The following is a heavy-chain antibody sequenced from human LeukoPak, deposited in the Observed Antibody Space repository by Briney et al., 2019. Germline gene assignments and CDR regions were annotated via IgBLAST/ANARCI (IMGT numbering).Heavy chain of an antibody. J-gene: IGHJ4*02. CDR2: IRTKAYGGTT. CDR1: GFTFGDYA. V-gene: IGHV3-49*03. CDR3: TREFGQQLIYFDY. D-gene: IGHD6-13*01. Sequence: GSLRLSCTASGFTFGDYAMSWFRQAPGKGLEWVGFIRTKAYGGTTEYAASVKGRFTISRDDSKSIAYLQMNSLKTEDTAVYYCTREFGQQLIYFDYWGQGTLVTVSS.